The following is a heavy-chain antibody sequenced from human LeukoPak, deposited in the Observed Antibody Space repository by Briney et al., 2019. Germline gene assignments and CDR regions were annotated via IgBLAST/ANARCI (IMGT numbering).Heavy chain of an antibody. J-gene: IGHJ4*02. CDR1: GFTFSSYA. V-gene: IGHV3-23*01. CDR2: ISGSGGST. D-gene: IGHD6-13*01. Sequence: PGGSLRLSCAASGFTFSSYAMSWVRQAPGKGLEWVSAISGSGGSTYYADSVKGRFTISRDSSKNTLFLQMNSLRAEDTAVYYCAKDLGHIAAAGKRSIFDYWGQGTLVTVSS. CDR3: AKDLGHIAAAGKRSIFDY.